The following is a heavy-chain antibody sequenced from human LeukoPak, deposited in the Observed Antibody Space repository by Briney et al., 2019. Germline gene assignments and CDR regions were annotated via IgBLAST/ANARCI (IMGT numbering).Heavy chain of an antibody. D-gene: IGHD3-22*01. J-gene: IGHJ4*02. Sequence: ASVKVSFKASGYTFTIYGISWVRQAPGQGLELMGWISAYNGSTNYAQKLQGRVTMTTDTSTSTAYMELRSLRSDDTDVYYCARVYGGGYDSSGYLDYWGQGTLVTVSS. CDR3: ARVYGGGYDSSGYLDY. CDR2: ISAYNGST. V-gene: IGHV1-18*01. CDR1: GYTFTIYG.